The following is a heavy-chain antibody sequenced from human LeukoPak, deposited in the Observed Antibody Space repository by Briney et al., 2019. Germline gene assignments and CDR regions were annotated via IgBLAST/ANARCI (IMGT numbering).Heavy chain of an antibody. J-gene: IGHJ4*02. CDR2: IYSGGST. CDR3: ARDLCSSTSCYHDY. V-gene: IGHV3-53*01. CDR1: GFTVSSNY. D-gene: IGHD2-2*01. Sequence: PGGSLRLSCAASGFTVSSNYRSWVRQAPGKGLEWVSVIYSGGSTYYADSVKGRFTISRDNSRNTLYLQMNSLRAEDTAVYYCARDLCSSTSCYHDYWGQGTLVTVSS.